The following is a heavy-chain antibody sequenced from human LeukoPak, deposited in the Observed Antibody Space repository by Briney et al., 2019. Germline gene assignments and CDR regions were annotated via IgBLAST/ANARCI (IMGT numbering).Heavy chain of an antibody. CDR3: ARADRLHGGPYLIGP. D-gene: IGHD2-21*01. CDR1: GYSFTDYY. V-gene: IGHV1-2*02. Sequence: ASVKVSCKTSGYSFTDYYMHWVRQAPGQGLEWMGWINPNSGGTSSAQKFQGRDTMTRDTSITTVYMEVSWLTSDDTAIYYCARADRLHGGPYLIGPWGQGTLVTVPS. J-gene: IGHJ5*02. CDR2: INPNSGGT.